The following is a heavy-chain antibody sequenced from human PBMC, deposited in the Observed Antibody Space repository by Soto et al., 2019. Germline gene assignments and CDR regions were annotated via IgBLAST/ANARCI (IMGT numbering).Heavy chain of an antibody. CDR2: ISYDGSNK. Sequence: QVQLVESGGGVVQPGRSLRLSCAASGFTFSSYAMHWVRQAPGKGLEWVAVISYDGSNKYYADSVKGRFTISRDNSKNTLYLQMNSLRAEDTAVYYCARFHGAMADDAFDIWGQGTMFTVSS. CDR1: GFTFSSYA. V-gene: IGHV3-30-3*01. CDR3: ARFHGAMADDAFDI. J-gene: IGHJ3*02. D-gene: IGHD5-18*01.